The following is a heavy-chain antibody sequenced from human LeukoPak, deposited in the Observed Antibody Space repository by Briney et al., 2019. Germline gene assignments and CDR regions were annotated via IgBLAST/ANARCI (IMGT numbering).Heavy chain of an antibody. J-gene: IGHJ6*02. D-gene: IGHD5-18*01. V-gene: IGHV3-74*01. CDR2: INSDGSIT. CDR1: GFTFTTYW. Sequence: GGSLRLSCAASGFTFTTYWMHWVRQAPGKGLVWVSHINSDGSITSYADSVKGRFTISRDNAKNTLYLQMDSLRAEDTAVYYCARDAVDTANAVWGQGTTVTVSS. CDR3: ARDAVDTANAV.